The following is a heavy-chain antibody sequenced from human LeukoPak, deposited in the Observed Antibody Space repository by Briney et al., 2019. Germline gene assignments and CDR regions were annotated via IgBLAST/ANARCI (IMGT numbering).Heavy chain of an antibody. CDR2: ISSSSSYI. CDR1: GFTFSSYS. V-gene: IGHV3-21*01. CDR3: ARDGIAAAGTGVGDY. D-gene: IGHD6-13*01. J-gene: IGHJ4*02. Sequence: GGSLRLSCAASGFTFSSYSMNWVRQAPGKGLEWVSSISSSSSYIYYADSVKGRFTISRDNAKNSLYLQMSSLRAEDTAVYYCARDGIAAAGTGVGDYWGQGTLVTVSS.